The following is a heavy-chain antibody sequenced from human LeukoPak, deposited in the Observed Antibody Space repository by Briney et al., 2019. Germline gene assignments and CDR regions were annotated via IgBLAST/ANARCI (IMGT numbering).Heavy chain of an antibody. CDR2: IYYSGST. CDR3: ARDRGGSSTSDAFDI. D-gene: IGHD1-26*01. Sequence: SETLSLTCTVSGGSISSSSYYWGWIRQPPGKGLEWIGSIYYSGSTYYNPSLKSRVTISVDTSKNQFSLKLSSVTAADTAVYYCARDRGGSSTSDAFDIWGQGTMVTVSS. V-gene: IGHV4-39*07. CDR1: GGSISSSSYY. J-gene: IGHJ3*02.